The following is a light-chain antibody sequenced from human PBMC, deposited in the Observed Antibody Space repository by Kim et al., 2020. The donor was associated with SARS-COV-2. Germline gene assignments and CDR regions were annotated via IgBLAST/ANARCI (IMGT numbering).Light chain of an antibody. J-gene: IGLJ2*01. Sequence: SYELTQPPSVSVSPGQTASITCSGDKLGDKYACWYQQKPGQSPVLVIYQDTNRPSGIPERFSGSNSGNTATLTISGTQAMDEADYYCQAWDSSTVVFCGG. V-gene: IGLV3-1*01. CDR1: KLGDKY. CDR2: QDT. CDR3: QAWDSSTVV.